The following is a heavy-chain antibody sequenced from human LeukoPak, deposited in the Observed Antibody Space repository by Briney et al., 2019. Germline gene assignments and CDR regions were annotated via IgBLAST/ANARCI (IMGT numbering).Heavy chain of an antibody. V-gene: IGHV1-18*01. CDR2: ISAYNSNT. J-gene: IGHJ6*03. CDR1: GYTFTSYG. Sequence: ASVKVSCKASGYTFTSYGISWVRQAPGQGLEWMGWISAYNSNTNYAQKKLQGRVTMTTDTSTSTAYMELRSLRSDDTAVYYCARGPSITMVRGGQWYYYMDVWGKGTTVTISS. D-gene: IGHD3-10*01. CDR3: ARGPSITMVRGGQWYYYMDV.